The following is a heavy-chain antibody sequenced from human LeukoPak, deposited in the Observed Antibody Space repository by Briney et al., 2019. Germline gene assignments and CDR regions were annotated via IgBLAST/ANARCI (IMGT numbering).Heavy chain of an antibody. CDR1: GFTFSSYE. V-gene: IGHV3-48*03. D-gene: IGHD7-27*01. J-gene: IGHJ4*02. CDR3: VRDGSSWGNFDY. Sequence: GGSLRLSCAASGFTFSSYEMNWVRQAPGKGLEWVSYISSSGSTIYYADSVKGRFTISRGHTKNSLYLQMNSLRAEDTAVYYCVRDGSSWGNFDYWGQGTLVSVSS. CDR2: ISSSGSTI.